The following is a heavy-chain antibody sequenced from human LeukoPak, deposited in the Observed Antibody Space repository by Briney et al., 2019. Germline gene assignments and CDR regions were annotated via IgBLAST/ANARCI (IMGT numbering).Heavy chain of an antibody. Sequence: QPGGSLRLSCAASGFTFSSYGMHWVRQAPGKGLEWVAVMSYDGSNKYYADSVKGRFNISRDNSKNTLYLQMNSLRADDTAVYYCARDGEDDSTPDFDYWGQGTLVTVSS. D-gene: IGHD3-10*01. J-gene: IGHJ4*02. V-gene: IGHV3-30*03. CDR2: MSYDGSNK. CDR1: GFTFSSYG. CDR3: ARDGEDDSTPDFDY.